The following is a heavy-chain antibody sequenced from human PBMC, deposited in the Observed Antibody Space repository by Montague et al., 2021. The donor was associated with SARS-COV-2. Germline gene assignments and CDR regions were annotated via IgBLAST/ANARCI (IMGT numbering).Heavy chain of an antibody. V-gene: IGHV4-39*01. J-gene: IGHJ3*02. CDR3: ARGSYGSGSYHAFDI. CDR2: SYYSGTT. D-gene: IGHD3-10*01. Sequence: SETLSLTCTVSGDSFNSPKYYCAWIRQPPGKGLEWIGSSYYSGTTYDNPSLRSQVTISVGTSKTQFSLTMNSVTAADTAVYYCARGSYGSGSYHAFDIWSQGAVVAVSS. CDR1: GDSFNSPKYY.